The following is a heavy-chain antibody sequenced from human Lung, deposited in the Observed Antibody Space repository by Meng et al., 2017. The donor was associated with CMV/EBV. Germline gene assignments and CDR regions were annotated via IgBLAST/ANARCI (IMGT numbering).Heavy chain of an antibody. CDR2: IYCDDDK. D-gene: IGHD5-18*01. CDR1: GFSPSTSGVG. Sequence: YSRSPIVKPNQPLTLTCSSPGFSPSTSGVGVGWIRRPLGNALECLALIYCDDDKRYSPSLKSRLTITKDTSKNQVVLTMTNMDPVDTATYYCAHLAWIQLWCLDPWGQGTLVTVSS. J-gene: IGHJ5*02. CDR3: AHLAWIQLWCLDP. V-gene: IGHV2-5*02.